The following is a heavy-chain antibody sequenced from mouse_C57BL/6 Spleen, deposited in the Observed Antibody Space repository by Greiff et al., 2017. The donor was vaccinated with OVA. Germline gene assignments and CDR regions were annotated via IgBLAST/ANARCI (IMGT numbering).Heavy chain of an antibody. CDR1: GYTFTSYT. D-gene: IGHD2-1*01. CDR2: INPSSGYT. J-gene: IGHJ4*01. V-gene: IGHV1-4*01. Sequence: QVQLQQSGAELARPGASVKMSCKASGYTFTSYTMHWVKQRPGQGLEWIGYINPSSGYTKYNQKFKDKATLTADKSSSTAYMQLSSLTSEDSAVYYCARPYGNSYAMDYWGQGTSVTVSS. CDR3: ARPYGNSYAMDY.